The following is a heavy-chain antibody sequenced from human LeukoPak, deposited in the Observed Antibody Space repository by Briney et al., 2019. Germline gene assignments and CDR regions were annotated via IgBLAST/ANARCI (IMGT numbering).Heavy chain of an antibody. CDR2: INPNSGGT. Sequence: GASVKVSCKASGYTFTGYYIHWVRQAPGQGLEWVGWINPNSGGTNYIQKFQGRVTMTRDTSISTAYMELSRLRSDDTAVYYCARSTTPNENEYFEHWGQGTLVTVSS. V-gene: IGHV1-2*02. CDR3: ARSTTPNENEYFEH. D-gene: IGHD2/OR15-2a*01. CDR1: GYTFTGYY. J-gene: IGHJ1*01.